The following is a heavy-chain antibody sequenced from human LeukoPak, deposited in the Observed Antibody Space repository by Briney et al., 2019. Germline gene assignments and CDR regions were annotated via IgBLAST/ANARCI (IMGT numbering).Heavy chain of an antibody. CDR1: GGSISNGGYY. J-gene: IGHJ5*02. V-gene: IGHV4-31*03. CDR3: ARDNDCESSRCSRWFDP. CDR2: ISYRGTT. Sequence: KTSETLSLTCSVSGGSISNGGYYWSWIRQHPGKGLEWIGYISYRGTTDYNPSLQSRVTISVDTSKNQFSLKVGSVTVADTAVYYCARDNDCESSRCSRWFDPWGQGTLVTVSS. D-gene: IGHD2/OR15-2a*01.